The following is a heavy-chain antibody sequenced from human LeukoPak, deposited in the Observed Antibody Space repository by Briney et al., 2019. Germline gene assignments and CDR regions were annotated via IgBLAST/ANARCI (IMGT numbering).Heavy chain of an antibody. CDR3: ARVITGVWLDP. CDR2: IYNSGST. D-gene: IGHD2-21*01. Sequence: NPSQTLSLTCTVSGGSISSGGYYWSWIRQHPGKGLEWIGYIYNSGSTYYNPSLKSRVTISVDTSKNQFSLKLSSVTAADTAVYYCARVITGVWLDPWGQGTLVTVSS. J-gene: IGHJ5*02. V-gene: IGHV4-31*02. CDR1: GGSISSGGYY.